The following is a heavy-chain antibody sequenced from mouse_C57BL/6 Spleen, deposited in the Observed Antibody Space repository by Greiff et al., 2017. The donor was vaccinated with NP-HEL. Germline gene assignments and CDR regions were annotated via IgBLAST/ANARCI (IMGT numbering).Heavy chain of an antibody. CDR2: INPNNGGT. CDR1: GYTFTDYY. V-gene: IGHV1-26*01. Sequence: VHVKQSGPELVKPGASVKISCKASGYTFTDYYMNWVKQSHGKSLEWIGDINPNNGGTSYNQKFKGKATLTVDKSSSTAYMELRSLTSEDSAVYYCARRDYAMDYWGQGTSVTVSS. J-gene: IGHJ4*01. CDR3: ARRDYAMDY.